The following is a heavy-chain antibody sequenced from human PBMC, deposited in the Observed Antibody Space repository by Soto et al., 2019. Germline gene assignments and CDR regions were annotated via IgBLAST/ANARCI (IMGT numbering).Heavy chain of an antibody. CDR3: ACLTPASSGDTI. CDR1: GYTFIAYY. D-gene: IGHD3-22*01. Sequence: ASVKVSCKASGYTFIAYYMHWVRQAPGQGLEWVGWINPNSGGTNYAQKFQGRVTMTRDTSITTAYMELSSLTSDDTALYYCACLTPASSGDTIWGQGTMGTVS. J-gene: IGHJ3*02. V-gene: IGHV1-2*02. CDR2: INPNSGGT.